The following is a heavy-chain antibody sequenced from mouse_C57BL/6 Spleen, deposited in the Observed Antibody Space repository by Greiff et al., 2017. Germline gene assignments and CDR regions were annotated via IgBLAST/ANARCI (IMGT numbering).Heavy chain of an antibody. CDR2: IRNKANGYTT. D-gene: IGHD1-1*01. J-gene: IGHJ1*03. CDR1: GFTFTDYY. CDR3: ARSPLGSPWYVDV. V-gene: IGHV7-3*01. Sequence: DVMLVESGGGLVQPGGSLSLSCAASGFTFTDYYMSWVRQPPGKALEWLGFIRNKANGYTTEYSASVKGRFTISRDNSQSILYLQMNALRAEDSATYCCARSPLGSPWYVDVWGTGTTVTVSS.